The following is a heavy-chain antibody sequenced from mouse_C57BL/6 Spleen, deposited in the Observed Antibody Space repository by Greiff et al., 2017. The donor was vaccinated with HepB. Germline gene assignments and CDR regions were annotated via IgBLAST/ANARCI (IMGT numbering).Heavy chain of an antibody. CDR2: INPSTGGT. D-gene: IGHD1-1*01. CDR1: GYSFTGYY. CDR3: ARPGITTVVDY. V-gene: IGHV1-42*01. J-gene: IGHJ2*01. Sequence: EVQLQQSGPELVKPGASVKISCKASGYSFTGYYMNWVKQSPEKSLEWIGEINPSTGGTTYNQKFKAKATLTVDKSSSTAYMQLKSLTSEDSAVYYCARPGITTVVDYWGQGTTLTVSS.